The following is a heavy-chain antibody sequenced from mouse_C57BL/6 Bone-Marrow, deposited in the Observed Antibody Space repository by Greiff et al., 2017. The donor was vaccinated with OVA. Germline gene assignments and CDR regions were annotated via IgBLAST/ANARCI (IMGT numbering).Heavy chain of an antibody. CDR2: ISDGGSYT. CDR1: GFTFSSYA. CDR3: ARDPLFAWFAY. J-gene: IGHJ3*01. V-gene: IGHV5-4*01. D-gene: IGHD1-1*01. Sequence: DVMLVESGGGLVKPGGSLKLSCAASGFTFSSYAMSWVRQTPEKRLEWVATISDGGSYTYYPDNVKGRFTISRDNAKNNLYLQMSHLKSDDTAMYYCARDPLFAWFAYWGQGTLVTVSA.